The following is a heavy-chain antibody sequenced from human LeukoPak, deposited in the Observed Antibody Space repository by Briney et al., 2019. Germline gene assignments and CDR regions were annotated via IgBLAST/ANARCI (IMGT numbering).Heavy chain of an antibody. CDR3: ARVPGYGDFVFDY. CDR2: IYYSGST. J-gene: IGHJ4*02. V-gene: IGHV4-4*02. Sequence: PSETLSLTCAVSGGSISSSNWWSWVRQPPGKGLEWIGYIYYSGSTNYNPSLKSRVTISVDTSKNQFSLKLSSVTAADTAVYYCARVPGYGDFVFDYWGQGTLVTVSS. CDR1: GGSISSSNW. D-gene: IGHD4-17*01.